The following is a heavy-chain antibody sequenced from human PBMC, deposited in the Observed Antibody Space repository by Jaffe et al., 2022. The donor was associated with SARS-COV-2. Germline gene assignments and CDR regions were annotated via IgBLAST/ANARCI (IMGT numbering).Heavy chain of an antibody. CDR2: ISNDGRDT. CDR1: GFTFSSYP. V-gene: IGHV3-30*14. D-gene: IGHD5-18*01. CDR3: ARRSTVMDY. J-gene: IGHJ4*02. Sequence: QVQLVESGGGVVQPGRSLRLSCAASGFTFSSYPMDWVRQAPGKGLEWVALISNDGRDTYYADSVKGRFTISRDNSENTLYLQMNSLRADDTAVYYCARRSTVMDYWGQGTLVTVSS.